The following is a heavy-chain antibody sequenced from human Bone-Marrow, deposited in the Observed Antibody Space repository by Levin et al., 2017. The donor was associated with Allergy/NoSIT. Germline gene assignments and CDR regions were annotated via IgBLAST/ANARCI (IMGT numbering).Heavy chain of an antibody. CDR3: TSSYGDYEPCFDY. V-gene: IGHV3-15*01. D-gene: IGHD4-17*01. CDR2: IKSKTDGGTT. J-gene: IGHJ4*02. CDR1: GFTFSNAW. Sequence: AGGSLRLSCAASGFTFSNAWMSWVRQAPGKGLEWVGRIKSKTDGGTTDYAAPVKGRFTISRDDSKNTLYLQMNSLKTEDTAVYYCTSSYGDYEPCFDYWGQGTLVTVSS.